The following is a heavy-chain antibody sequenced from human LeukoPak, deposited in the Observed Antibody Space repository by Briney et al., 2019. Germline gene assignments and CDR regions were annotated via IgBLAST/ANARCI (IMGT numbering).Heavy chain of an antibody. Sequence: PSETLSLTCTVSGGSTSSYYWSWIRQPPGKGLEWIGYIYYSGTTNYNPSLKSRVTISVDTSKNQFSLKLSSVTAADAAVYYCARGVYIAAAQYGYWGQGTLVTVSS. CDR1: GGSTSSYY. CDR3: ARGVYIAAAQYGY. CDR2: IYYSGTT. V-gene: IGHV4-59*01. D-gene: IGHD6-13*01. J-gene: IGHJ4*02.